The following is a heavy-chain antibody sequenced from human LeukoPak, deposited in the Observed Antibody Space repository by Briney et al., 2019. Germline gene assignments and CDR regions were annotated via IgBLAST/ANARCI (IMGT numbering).Heavy chain of an antibody. Sequence: SETLSLTCTVSGGSISSRSYYWGWIRQSPGKGLEWIGSIYYSGNTNYNPSLKSRVTISVDTSKNQFSLKLSSVTAAGTVVYYCARHRLDRGVMDGFDIWGQGTVVTVSS. CDR2: IYYSGNT. J-gene: IGHJ3*02. V-gene: IGHV4-39*01. CDR1: GGSISSRSYY. D-gene: IGHD3-10*01. CDR3: ARHRLDRGVMDGFDI.